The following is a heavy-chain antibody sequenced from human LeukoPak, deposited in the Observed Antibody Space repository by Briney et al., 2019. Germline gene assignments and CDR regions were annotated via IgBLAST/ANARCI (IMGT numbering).Heavy chain of an antibody. Sequence: GESLKISCKGSGYNFTSDWIGWVRQVPGKGLECMGIIYPGDSDTRYSPSFQGQVTISADKSSSTAYLQWSSLKASDTAMYYCARRHSSGSNWFDPWGQGTLVTVST. CDR2: IYPGDSDT. CDR1: GYNFTSDW. J-gene: IGHJ5*02. V-gene: IGHV5-51*01. CDR3: ARRHSSGSNWFDP. D-gene: IGHD6-19*01.